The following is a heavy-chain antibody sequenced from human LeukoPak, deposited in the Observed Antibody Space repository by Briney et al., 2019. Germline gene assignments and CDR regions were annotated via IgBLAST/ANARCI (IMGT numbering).Heavy chain of an antibody. CDR3: ARGSFEGVGGYDEGDY. CDR1: GYTFTSYD. Sequence: ASVKVSCKASGYTFTSYDINWVRQATGQGLEWMGWMNPNSGNTGYAQKFQGRVTITRNTSISTAYMELSSLRSEDTAVYYCARGSFEGVGGYDEGDYWGQGTLVTVSS. J-gene: IGHJ4*02. V-gene: IGHV1-8*03. D-gene: IGHD5-12*01. CDR2: MNPNSGNT.